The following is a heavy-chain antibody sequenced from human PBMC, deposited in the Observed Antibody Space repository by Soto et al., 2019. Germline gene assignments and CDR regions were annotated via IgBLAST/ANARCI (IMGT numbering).Heavy chain of an antibody. CDR1: GYTSTSYY. Sequence: ASVKVSCTASGYTSTSYYMHWVRQAPGQGLEWMGMIYPSGGSTINAQKFQGRVTMTRDTSTSTVYMELSSLRSEDTDVYYCARDFSGPMDYWGRGTLVTVYS. J-gene: IGHJ4*02. CDR3: ARDFSGPMDY. CDR2: IYPSGGST. V-gene: IGHV1-46*01. D-gene: IGHD3-10*01.